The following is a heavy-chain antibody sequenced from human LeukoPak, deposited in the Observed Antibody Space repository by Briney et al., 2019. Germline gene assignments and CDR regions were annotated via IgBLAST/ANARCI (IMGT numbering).Heavy chain of an antibody. Sequence: GGSLRLSCAASGFTFSSYSMNWVRQAPGKGLEWVSSISSSSSYIYYADSVKGRFTISRDNAKNSLCLQMNSLRAEDTAVYYCARAVAGTGSFDYWGQGTLVTVSS. CDR2: ISSSSSYI. CDR3: ARAVAGTGSFDY. V-gene: IGHV3-21*01. CDR1: GFTFSSYS. J-gene: IGHJ4*02. D-gene: IGHD6-19*01.